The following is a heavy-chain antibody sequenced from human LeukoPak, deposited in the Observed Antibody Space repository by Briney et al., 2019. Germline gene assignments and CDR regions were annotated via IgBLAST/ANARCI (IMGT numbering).Heavy chain of an antibody. Sequence: SETLSLTCAVYGGSFSGYYWSWIRQPPGKGLEWIGEINHSGSTNYNPSLKSRVTISVDTSKNQFSLKLSSVTAADTAVYYCARAAVAATRHSPGRYYYYGMDVWGKGITVTVSS. CDR2: INHSGST. CDR3: ARAAVAATRHSPGRYYYYGMDV. CDR1: GGSFSGYY. D-gene: IGHD2-15*01. V-gene: IGHV4-34*01. J-gene: IGHJ6*04.